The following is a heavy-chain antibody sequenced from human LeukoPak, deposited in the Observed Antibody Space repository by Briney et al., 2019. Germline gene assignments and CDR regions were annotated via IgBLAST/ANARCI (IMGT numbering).Heavy chain of an antibody. J-gene: IGHJ5*02. CDR2: VSGSGRGENT. D-gene: IGHD3-16*02. CDR1: GFTFSSSA. Sequence: PGGSLKLSCAASGFTFSSSAMSWVRQAPGKGLEWVSNVSGSGRGENTYYADSVKGRFTISRDNSKNTLILQMNSLRSEDTAVYYCARDNSVGDIAWWFDPWGQGTLVTVSS. CDR3: ARDNSVGDIAWWFDP. V-gene: IGHV3-23*01.